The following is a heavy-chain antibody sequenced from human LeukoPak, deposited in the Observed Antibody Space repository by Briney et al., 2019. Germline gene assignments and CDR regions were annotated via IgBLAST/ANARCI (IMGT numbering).Heavy chain of an antibody. V-gene: IGHV3-23*01. D-gene: IGHD4-17*01. CDR2: VSASGGST. Sequence: GGSLRLSCAASGFTFSSYVMSWVRQAPGKGLEWVSSVSASGGSTYYADSVKGRSTISRGNSKNTLFLQMDSLRAEDTAVYYCAKEVYGDYDPYFDSWGQGTLVTVSS. CDR1: GFTFSSYV. J-gene: IGHJ4*02. CDR3: AKEVYGDYDPYFDS.